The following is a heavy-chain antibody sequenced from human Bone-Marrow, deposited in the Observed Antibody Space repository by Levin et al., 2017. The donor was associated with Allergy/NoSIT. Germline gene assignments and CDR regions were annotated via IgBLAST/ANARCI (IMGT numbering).Heavy chain of an antibody. D-gene: IGHD2-2*01. J-gene: IGHJ4*02. CDR2: ISYDGSNK. CDR1: GFTFSSYA. Sequence: GESLKISCAASGFTFSSYAMHWVRQAPGKGLEWVAVISYDGSNKYYADSVKGRFTISRDNSKNTLYLQMNSLRAEDTAVYYCARGEWGYCSSTSCYGENYFDYWGQGTLVTVSS. CDR3: ARGEWGYCSSTSCYGENYFDY. V-gene: IGHV3-30-3*01.